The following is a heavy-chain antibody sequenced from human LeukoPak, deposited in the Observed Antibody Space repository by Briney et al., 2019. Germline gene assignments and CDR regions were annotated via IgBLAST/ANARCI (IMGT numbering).Heavy chain of an antibody. CDR2: IYYSGST. J-gene: IGHJ6*02. Sequence: SETLSLTCNVSGGSISSYYWSWIRQPPGEGLQWIGYIYYSGSTVYYPALKSRFAISVDTSNNQFSLMLTSVTATDTAVYFCARHAGYGSGSSSPYYGLDVWGQGTTVTVPS. CDR3: ARHAGYGSGSSSPYYGLDV. CDR1: GGSISSYY. D-gene: IGHD3-10*01. V-gene: IGHV4-59*08.